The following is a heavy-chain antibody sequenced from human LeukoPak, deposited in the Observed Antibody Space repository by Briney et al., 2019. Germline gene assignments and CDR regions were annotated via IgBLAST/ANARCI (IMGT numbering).Heavy chain of an antibody. Sequence: ASVKVSCKASGYTFTSYGISWVRQAPGQGLEWMGCISADNGDTNYAQNLQGRVTMTTDTSTSTAYMELRSLRSDDSAVYYCARTEIAVAGTGGDYYYYYGMDVWGQGTTVTVSS. V-gene: IGHV1-18*01. CDR1: GYTFTSYG. CDR2: ISADNGDT. D-gene: IGHD6-13*01. J-gene: IGHJ6*02. CDR3: ARTEIAVAGTGGDYYYYYGMDV.